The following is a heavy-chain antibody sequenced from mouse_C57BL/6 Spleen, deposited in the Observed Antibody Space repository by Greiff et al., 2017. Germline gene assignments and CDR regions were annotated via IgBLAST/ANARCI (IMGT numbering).Heavy chain of an antibody. J-gene: IGHJ4*01. CDR1: GYTFTSYW. CDR3: ASAGTTVVGAMDY. D-gene: IGHD1-1*01. CDR2: IYPGSGST. Sequence: VQLQQPGAELVKPGASVKMSCKASGYTFTSYWLTWVKQRPGQGLEWIGDIYPGSGSTNYNEKFKSKATLTVDTSSSTAYMQLRSLTSEDSAVYYCASAGTTVVGAMDYWGQGTSVTVSS. V-gene: IGHV1-55*01.